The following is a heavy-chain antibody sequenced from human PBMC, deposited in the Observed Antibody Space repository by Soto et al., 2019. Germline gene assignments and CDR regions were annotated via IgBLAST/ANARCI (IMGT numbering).Heavy chain of an antibody. CDR3: ARDSVNYYYYYGMDV. Sequence: QVQLVESGGGVVQPGRSLRLSCAASGFTFSSYAMHWVRQAPGKGLEWLAVISYDGSNKYYADSVKGRFTISRDNSKNTLYLQMNSLRAEDTAVYYCARDSVNYYYYYGMDVWGQGTTVTVSS. CDR2: ISYDGSNK. J-gene: IGHJ6*02. V-gene: IGHV3-30-3*01. D-gene: IGHD3-10*01. CDR1: GFTFSSYA.